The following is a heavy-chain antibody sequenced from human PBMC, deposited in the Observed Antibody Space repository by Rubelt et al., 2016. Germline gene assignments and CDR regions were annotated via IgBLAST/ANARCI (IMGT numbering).Heavy chain of an antibody. Sequence: EVQLVESGGGLVQPGGSLRLSCVASGFTFSSHAMSWVRQAPGKWLEWVAVVRFDGTRTYYADSVRGRFTMSRDNSRSTLYLQMNSLRAEDTAVYYCAKGLADYYHFYYYMDVWGRGTTVTVSS. D-gene: IGHD3-3*02. V-gene: IGHV3-23*03. J-gene: IGHJ6*02. CDR1: GFTFSSHA. CDR2: VRFDGTRT. CDR3: AKGLADYYHFYYYMDV.